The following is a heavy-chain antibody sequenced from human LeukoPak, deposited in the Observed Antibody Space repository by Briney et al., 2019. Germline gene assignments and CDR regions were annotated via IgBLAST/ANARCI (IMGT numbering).Heavy chain of an antibody. CDR1: RVIFTSYG. D-gene: IGHD6-19*01. CDR2: ISYDGSNK. J-gene: IGHJ4*02. Sequence: PVRSLRLSCAASRVIFTSYGMHWVPEAPGKGLEALGVISYDGSNKSYAASVKGRLTISRDSYKNTLYLQMNSLRREDTAVYYCARDGGWYFDYWGQGTMVTVSS. CDR3: ARDGGWYFDY. V-gene: IGHV3-30*19.